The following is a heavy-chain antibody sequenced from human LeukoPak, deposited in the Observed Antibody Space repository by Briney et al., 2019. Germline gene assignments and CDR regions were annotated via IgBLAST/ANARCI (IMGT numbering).Heavy chain of an antibody. V-gene: IGHV3-30*02. J-gene: IGHJ4*02. CDR2: IRYDGSSK. Sequence: GGSLRLSCAASGFTFSNYVMHWVRQAPGKGLEWLAYIRYDGSSKYYADFVKGRFTISRDYSKNTLYLHMNSLRAEDTAVYYCARDQAGSGHYADYWGQGTLVTVSS. CDR3: ARDQAGSGHYADY. CDR1: GFTFSNYV. D-gene: IGHD3-10*01.